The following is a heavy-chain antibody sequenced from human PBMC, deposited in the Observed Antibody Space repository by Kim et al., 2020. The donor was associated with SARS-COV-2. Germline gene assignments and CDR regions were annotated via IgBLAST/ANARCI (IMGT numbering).Heavy chain of an antibody. V-gene: IGHV4-59*01. Sequence: TNYTPSLKSPVTISVDTSKNQCSLRLSSVTAADTAVYYCARVGVGATPDYWGQGTLVTVSS. CDR2: T. J-gene: IGHJ4*02. D-gene: IGHD1-26*01. CDR3: ARVGVGATPDY.